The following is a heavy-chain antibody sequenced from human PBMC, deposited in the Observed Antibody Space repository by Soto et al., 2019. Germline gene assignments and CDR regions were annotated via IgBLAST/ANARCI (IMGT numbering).Heavy chain of an antibody. V-gene: IGHV1-18*01. CDR3: ARGALGYDSRGYYFDY. Sequence: ASVKVSCKASGYTFTTYGIAWVRQAPGQGFEWMGWISTYSGLTKYAEKFQGRVTMTTDTSTSTADMELKTLRSDDTAVYFCARGALGYDSRGYYFDYWGQGTPVTVSS. J-gene: IGHJ4*02. CDR2: ISTYSGLT. CDR1: GYTFTTYG. D-gene: IGHD3-22*01.